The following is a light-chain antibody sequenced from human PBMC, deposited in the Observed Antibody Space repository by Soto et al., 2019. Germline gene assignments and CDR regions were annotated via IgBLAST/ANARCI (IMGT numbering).Light chain of an antibody. CDR2: AAS. CDR1: QSIDTY. CDR3: QQSHSTPYT. Sequence: DIQMTQSPSSLSASFGDRVTLTCRASQSIDTYLNWYQQKPGTAPKLLMYAASTLHSGVPSRFSGSGSGTDFTLTISSIQREDFATYFCQQSHSTPYTFGQGNKLEI. J-gene: IGKJ2*01. V-gene: IGKV1-39*01.